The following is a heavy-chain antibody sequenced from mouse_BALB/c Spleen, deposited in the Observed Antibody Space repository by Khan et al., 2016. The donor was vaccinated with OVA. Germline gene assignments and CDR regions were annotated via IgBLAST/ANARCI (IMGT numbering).Heavy chain of an antibody. D-gene: IGHD3-2*01. CDR3: ARSGQLGLRGGFTY. CDR2: INPRNDYT. CDR1: GYTFTTYT. V-gene: IGHV1-4*01. Sequence: QVQLKESGAELARPGASVKMSCKTSGYTFTTYTLHWVNQRPGRRLEWIGYINPRNDYTNYNQKFKDKSTLTADKSSSTAYMQLSSLTSEDSAVYYCARSGQLGLRGGFTYWGQGTLVTVSA. J-gene: IGHJ3*01.